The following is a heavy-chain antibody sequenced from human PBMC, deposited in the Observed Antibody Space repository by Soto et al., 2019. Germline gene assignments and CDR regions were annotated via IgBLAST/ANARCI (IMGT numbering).Heavy chain of an antibody. CDR1: GFTFSS. V-gene: IGHV3-30*18. CDR2: ISYDGNNK. CDR3: TKDGVAGYGMDV. J-gene: IGHJ6*02. D-gene: IGHD6-19*01. Sequence: QVQLVESGGGVVQPGRSLRLSCAASGFTFSSMHWVRQDPGKGLEWVAIISYDGNNKYYLDSVKGRFTISRDNSKNTLYLQMSSLRAEDTAVYYCTKDGVAGYGMDVWGQGTTVTVSS.